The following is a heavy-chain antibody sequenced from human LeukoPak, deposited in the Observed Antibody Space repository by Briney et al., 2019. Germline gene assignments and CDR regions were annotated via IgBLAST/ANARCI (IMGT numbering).Heavy chain of an antibody. Sequence: GGSLRLSCVASGFTFNNYAMSWVRQAPGKGLEWVSSISGSGPSTDYTDAVKGRFIISRDKSKNTLHLQMNSLRAEDTALYYRARLPTFYYDSRGYHYDYWGQGTLVTVSS. D-gene: IGHD3-22*01. CDR1: GFTFNNYA. J-gene: IGHJ4*02. V-gene: IGHV3-23*01. CDR2: ISGSGPST. CDR3: ARLPTFYYDSRGYHYDY.